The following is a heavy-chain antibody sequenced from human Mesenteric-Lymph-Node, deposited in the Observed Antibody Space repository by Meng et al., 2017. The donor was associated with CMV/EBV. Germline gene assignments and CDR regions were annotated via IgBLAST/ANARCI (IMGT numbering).Heavy chain of an antibody. V-gene: IGHV1-2*02. CDR3: ARDEVEDFDDSSGPFDY. J-gene: IGHJ4*02. CDR2: INPNTGGT. D-gene: IGHD3-22*01. CDR1: GYTFTVNY. Sequence: ASVKVSCKTSGYTFTVNYIHWVRQAPGQGLEWMGWINPNTGGTNYAQKFQGSVTMTRDTSISTAFMEFRSLRSDDTAVYYCARDEVEDFDDSSGPFDYWGQGTLVTVSS.